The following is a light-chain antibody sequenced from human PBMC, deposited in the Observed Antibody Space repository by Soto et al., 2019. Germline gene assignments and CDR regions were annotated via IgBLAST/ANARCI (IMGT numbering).Light chain of an antibody. CDR2: GAS. CDR1: QSVSSTY. J-gene: IGKJ4*01. Sequence: EIVLTQSPGTLSLSPGERATLSCRASQSVSSTYLAWYQQKPGQAPRILIYGASSRATGIPDRFSGSGSGTDFTLTISRLAPEDFAVYYCQQYGSSLLTFGGGTKVEIK. CDR3: QQYGSSLLT. V-gene: IGKV3-20*01.